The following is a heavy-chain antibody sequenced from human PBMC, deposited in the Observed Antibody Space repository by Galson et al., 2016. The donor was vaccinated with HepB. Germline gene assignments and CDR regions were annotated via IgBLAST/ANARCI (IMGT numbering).Heavy chain of an antibody. Sequence: SLRLSCAASGFTFTNYGMHWVRQAPGKGLEWVASISPDGTNKYYADSVKGRFTMSRDSSKNTVYLQMNSLRTEDTATFYCARPAWESAVAFDYWGQGTLVTVSP. CDR3: ARPAWESAVAFDY. J-gene: IGHJ4*02. D-gene: IGHD3-16*01. CDR1: GFTFTNYG. V-gene: IGHV3-30*03. CDR2: ISPDGTNK.